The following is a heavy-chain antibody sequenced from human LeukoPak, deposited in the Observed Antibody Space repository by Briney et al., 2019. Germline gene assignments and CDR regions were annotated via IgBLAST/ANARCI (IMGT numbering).Heavy chain of an antibody. V-gene: IGHV3-21*01. D-gene: IGHD6-13*01. Sequence: GGSLRLSCAASGFTFSSYSMNWVRQAPRKGLEWVSSISSSSSYISYADSVKGRFTISRDNAKNSLYLQMNSLRAGDTAVYYCARDLLGSSSFTFWGQGTLVTVSS. CDR1: GFTFSSYS. J-gene: IGHJ4*02. CDR3: ARDLLGSSSFTF. CDR2: ISSSSSYI.